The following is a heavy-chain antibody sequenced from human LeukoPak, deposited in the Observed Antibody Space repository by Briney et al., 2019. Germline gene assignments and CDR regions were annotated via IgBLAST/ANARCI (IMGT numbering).Heavy chain of an antibody. V-gene: IGHV3-23*01. CDR3: AKHIVVVSGAVDY. D-gene: IGHD2-21*01. Sequence: GGSLRLSCAASGFTFSSYSMNWVRQAPGKGLEWVSTISASGGSTFYAGSVKGRFTISRDNSKNTLYLQMNSLRAEDTAVYYCAKHIVVVSGAVDYWGQGTLVTVAS. CDR2: ISASGGST. J-gene: IGHJ4*02. CDR1: GFTFSSYS.